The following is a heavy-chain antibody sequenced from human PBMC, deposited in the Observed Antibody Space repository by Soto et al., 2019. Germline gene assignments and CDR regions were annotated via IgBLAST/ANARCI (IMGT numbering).Heavy chain of an antibody. CDR2: IIPILGIA. D-gene: IGHD3-10*01. CDR3: ARGGDYYSSFDY. V-gene: IGHV1-69*02. CDR1: GGTFSSYT. Sequence: VQLVQSGAEVKKPGSSVKVSCKASGGTFSSYTISWVRQAPGQGLEWMGRIIPILGIANYAQKFQGRVTITADKSTSTACMELSSLRSEDTAVYYCARGGDYYSSFDYWGQGTLVTVSS. J-gene: IGHJ4*02.